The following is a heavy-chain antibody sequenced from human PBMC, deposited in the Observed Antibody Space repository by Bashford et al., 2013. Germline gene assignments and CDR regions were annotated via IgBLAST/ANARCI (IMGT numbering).Heavy chain of an antibody. V-gene: IGHV3-74*01. J-gene: IGHJ4*02. D-gene: IGHD6-19*01. Sequence: VRQAPGKGLVWVSRINSDGSSTSYADSVKGRFTISRDNAKNTLYLQMNSLRAEDTAVYYCARVRSGWYYFDYWGQGTLVTVSS. CDR3: ARVRSGWYYFDY. CDR2: INSDGSST.